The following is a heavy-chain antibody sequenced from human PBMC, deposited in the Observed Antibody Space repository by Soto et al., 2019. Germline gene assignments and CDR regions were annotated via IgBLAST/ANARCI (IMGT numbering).Heavy chain of an antibody. V-gene: IGHV3-23*01. CDR3: VRGCAPLVYQLQWVDY. CDR2: ISGSGGNP. Sequence: EVQLLESGGGLVHPGGSLRLSCAASGFFFGSSAMNWVRQAPGKGLEWVSGISGSGGNPNYADSVKGRFTISRDNSKNTLFLQMSGLRAEDTAVYYCVRGCAPLVYQLQWVDYWGQGALGTVSS. D-gene: IGHD2-2*01. J-gene: IGHJ4*02. CDR1: GFFFGSSA.